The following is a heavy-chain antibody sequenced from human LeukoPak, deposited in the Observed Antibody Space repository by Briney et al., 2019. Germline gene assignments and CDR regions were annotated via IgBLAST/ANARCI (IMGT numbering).Heavy chain of an antibody. D-gene: IGHD3-10*01. CDR1: GGSFSGYY. CDR2: INHSGST. V-gene: IGHV4-34*01. CDR3: ARGFSKVGYYYGSGISRLGFDP. J-gene: IGHJ5*02. Sequence: SETLSLTCAVYGGSFSGYYWSWIRQPPGKGLEWIGEINHSGSTNYNPSLKSRVTISVDTSKNQFSLKLSSVTAADTAVYYCARGFSKVGYYYGSGISRLGFDPWGQGTLVTVSS.